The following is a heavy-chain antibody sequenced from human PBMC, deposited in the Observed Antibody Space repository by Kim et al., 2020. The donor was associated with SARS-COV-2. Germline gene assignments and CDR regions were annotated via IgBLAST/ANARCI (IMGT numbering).Heavy chain of an antibody. J-gene: IGHJ4*02. Sequence: GGSLRLSCAASGFTFSSYWMSWVRQAPGKGLEWVANIKQDGSEKYYVDSVKGRFTISRDNAKNSLYLQMNSLRAEDTAVYYCARDLGSRLATNFDYWGQGILVTVSS. V-gene: IGHV3-7*01. CDR1: GFTFSSYW. CDR3: ARDLGSRLATNFDY. D-gene: IGHD3-16*01. CDR2: IKQDGSEK.